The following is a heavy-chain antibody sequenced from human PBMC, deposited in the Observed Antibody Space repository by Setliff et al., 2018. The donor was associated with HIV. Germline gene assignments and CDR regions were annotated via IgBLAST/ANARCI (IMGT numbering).Heavy chain of an antibody. J-gene: IGHJ5*02. CDR2: IYYSGST. CDR3: AREGARHYGSGRYHSWFDP. Sequence: PSETLSLTCTVSGGSISSYYWSWIRQPPGKGLEWIGYIYYSGSTYYNPSLKSRVTMSVDTSKNQFSLKLSSVTAADTAVYYCAREGARHYGSGRYHSWFDPWGQGTQVTVSS. CDR1: GGSISSYY. V-gene: IGHV4-59*06. D-gene: IGHD3-10*01.